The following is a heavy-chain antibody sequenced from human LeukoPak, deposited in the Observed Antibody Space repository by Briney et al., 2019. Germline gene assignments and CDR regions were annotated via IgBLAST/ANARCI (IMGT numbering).Heavy chain of an antibody. V-gene: IGHV4-59*08. D-gene: IGHD3-22*01. CDR3: ARLEDSSGYYKY. Sequence: SETLSLTCTVSGGSISGYYWSWIRQPPGKGLELIGYIYYSGSTNYNPSLKSRVTISVDTSKNQFSLKLSSVTAADTAVYYCARLEDSSGYYKYWGQGTPVTVSP. CDR1: GGSISGYY. CDR2: IYYSGST. J-gene: IGHJ4*02.